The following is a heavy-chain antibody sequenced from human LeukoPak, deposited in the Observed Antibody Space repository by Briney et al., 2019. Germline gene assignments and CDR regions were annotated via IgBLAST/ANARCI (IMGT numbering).Heavy chain of an antibody. D-gene: IGHD6-6*01. CDR2: I. V-gene: IGHV3-66*03. J-gene: IGHJ6*03. CDR1: GIIVSNNY. CDR3: ARDPSEYRSYYYMDV. Sequence: PGGSLRLSCAASGIIVSNNYMSWVRQAPGKGLEWVSVIKGRFTISRDNAKNSLYLQMNSLRAEDTAVYYCARDPSEYRSYYYMDVWGKGTTVTVSS.